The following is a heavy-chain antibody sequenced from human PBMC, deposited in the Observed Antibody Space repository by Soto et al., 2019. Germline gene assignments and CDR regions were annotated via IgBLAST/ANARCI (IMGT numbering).Heavy chain of an antibody. D-gene: IGHD3-3*01. J-gene: IGHJ5*02. CDR1: GYKFTSYA. Sequence: SVKVSCKASGYKFTSYAISWVRQAPGQGLEWMGGIIPIFGTANYAQKFQGRVTITADESTSTAYMELSSLRSEDTAVYYCARVPGRTMRYNWFGPWGQGTLVTVSS. CDR2: IIPIFGTA. CDR3: ARVPGRTMRYNWFGP. V-gene: IGHV1-69*13.